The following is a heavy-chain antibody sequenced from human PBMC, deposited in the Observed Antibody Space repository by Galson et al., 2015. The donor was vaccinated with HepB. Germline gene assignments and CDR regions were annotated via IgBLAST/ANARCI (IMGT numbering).Heavy chain of an antibody. CDR3: AKDVGGSCSSTSCYPDY. V-gene: IGHV3-30*18. CDR1: GFTFSSYG. D-gene: IGHD2-2*01. CDR2: ISYDGSNK. J-gene: IGHJ4*02. Sequence: SLRLSCAASGFTFSSYGMHWVRQAPGKGLEWVAVISYDGSNKYYADSVKGRFTISRDNSKNTLYLQMNSLRAEDTAVYYCAKDVGGSCSSTSCYPDYWGQGTLVTVSS.